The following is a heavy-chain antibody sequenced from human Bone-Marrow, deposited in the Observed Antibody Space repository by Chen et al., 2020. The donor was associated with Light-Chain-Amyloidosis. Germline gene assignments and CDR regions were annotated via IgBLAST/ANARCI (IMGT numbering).Heavy chain of an antibody. V-gene: IGHV3-9*01. Sequence: EVQLVESGGGLVQPGRSLRLSCAASGFTFDDYAMHWVRQAPGKGLEWVSGISWNSGSIGYADSVKGRFTISRDNAKNSLYLQMNSLRADDTALYYCAKAIVPAAIGYFDYWGQGTLVTVSS. CDR1: GFTFDDYA. D-gene: IGHD2-2*02. J-gene: IGHJ4*02. CDR2: ISWNSGSI. CDR3: AKAIVPAAIGYFDY.